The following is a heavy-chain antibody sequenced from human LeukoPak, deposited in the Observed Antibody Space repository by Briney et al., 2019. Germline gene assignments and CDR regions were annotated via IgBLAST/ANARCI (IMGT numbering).Heavy chain of an antibody. CDR2: MNPNSGNT. D-gene: IGHD6-13*01. V-gene: IGHV1-8*01. J-gene: IGHJ6*02. CDR3: ARGRVSEQLVRHYYYYGMDV. CDR1: GYTFTSYD. Sequence: AAVKVSCKASGYTFTSYDINWVRQATGQGLEWMGWMNPNSGNTGYAQKFQGRVTMTRNTSISTAYMELSSLRSEDTAVYYCARGRVSEQLVRHYYYYGMDVWGQGTTVTVSS.